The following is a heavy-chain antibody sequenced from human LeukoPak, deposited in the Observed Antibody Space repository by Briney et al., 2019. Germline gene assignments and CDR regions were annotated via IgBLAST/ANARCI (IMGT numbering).Heavy chain of an antibody. CDR2: ISTSGRT. CDR3: ARGLDSSGYYRVVDS. D-gene: IGHD3-22*01. Sequence: GGSLRLSCADSGFTFSSYAMSWVRQAPGKGLEWVSLISTSGRTHYADSVQGRFTISGDNSKNTLSLHMNSLRAEDTAVYYCARGLDSSGYYRVVDSWGQGALVTVSS. J-gene: IGHJ4*02. CDR1: GFTFSSYA. V-gene: IGHV3-23*01.